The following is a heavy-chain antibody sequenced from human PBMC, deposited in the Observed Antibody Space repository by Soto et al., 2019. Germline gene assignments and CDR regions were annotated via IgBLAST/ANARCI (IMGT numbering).Heavy chain of an antibody. Sequence: VQLVESGGGEVQPGRSLRLSCAASGFKYTDLALHWVRQAPGKGLEWVAIISYDGSDKYYADSVKGRFVISRDNPKNTLYPEMNSLRPEDTAVYFCARRAWDSYYAIDVWGQGTTVTVFS. V-gene: IGHV3-30*09. CDR3: ARRAWDSYYAIDV. CDR2: ISYDGSDK. CDR1: GFKYTDLA. J-gene: IGHJ6*02. D-gene: IGHD3-22*01.